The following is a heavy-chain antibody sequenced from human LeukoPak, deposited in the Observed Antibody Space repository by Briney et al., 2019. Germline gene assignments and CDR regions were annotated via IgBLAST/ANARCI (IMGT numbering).Heavy chain of an antibody. CDR2: IIVGSGAT. CDR3: AAELYGVYTDCCTFHL. CDR1: GFTFSTSA. V-gene: IGHV1-58*01. J-gene: IGHJ3*01. Sequence: EASVKVSCKTSGFTFSTSAVQWVRQARGQRLEWIGWIIVGSGATNYAQSLQGRFTITRDMSTNTAYMELSSLGSEDSAVYYCAAELYGVYTDCCTFHLWGQGTLVTVSS. D-gene: IGHD4-17*01.